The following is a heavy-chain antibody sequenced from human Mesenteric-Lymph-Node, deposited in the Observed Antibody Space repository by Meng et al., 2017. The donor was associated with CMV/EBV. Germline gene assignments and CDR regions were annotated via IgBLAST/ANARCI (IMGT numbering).Heavy chain of an antibody. J-gene: IGHJ5*02. D-gene: IGHD2-8*01. CDR3: ARRRSGVNNWFDP. CDR2: IYPGDSYT. CDR1: GYSFTNYW. Sequence: KVSCKGSGYSFTNYWIGWVRQMPGKGLEWMGIIYPGDSYTTYSPSFQGQVTISVDKSISTAYLQWSSLKASDTAMYYCARRRSGVNNWFDPWGQGTLVTVSS. V-gene: IGHV5-51*01.